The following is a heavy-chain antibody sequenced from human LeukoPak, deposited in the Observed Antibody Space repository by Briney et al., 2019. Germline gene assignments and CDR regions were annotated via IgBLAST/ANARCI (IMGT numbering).Heavy chain of an antibody. J-gene: IGHJ4*02. CDR1: GDTFTIND. CDR3: ARDFSGYSGYDSDY. Sequence: ASVKVSCKASGDTFTINDINWVRQATGQGLEWMGWMNPNSGNTGYAQKFQGRVTMTRNTPISTAYMELSRLRSDDTAVYYCARDFSGYSGYDSDYWGQGTLVTVSS. CDR2: MNPNSGNT. D-gene: IGHD5-12*01. V-gene: IGHV1-8*01.